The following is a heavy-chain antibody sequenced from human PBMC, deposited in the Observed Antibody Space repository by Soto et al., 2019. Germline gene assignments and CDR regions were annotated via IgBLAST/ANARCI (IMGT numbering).Heavy chain of an antibody. CDR1: GGSISSYY. CDR2: IYYSGST. Sequence: PSETLSLTCTVSGGSISSYYWTWIRQPPGKGLEWIGYIYYSGSTNYNPSLKSRVTISVATSKTQFSLKLSSVTAADTAVYYCARLAGYYHFNAVWRKATTVTLSS. J-gene: IGHJ6*04. V-gene: IGHV4-59*08. D-gene: IGHD3-22*01. CDR3: ARLAGYYHFNAV.